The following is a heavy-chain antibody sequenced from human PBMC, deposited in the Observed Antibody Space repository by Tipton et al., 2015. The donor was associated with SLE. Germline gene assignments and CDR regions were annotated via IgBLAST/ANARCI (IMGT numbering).Heavy chain of an antibody. CDR3: ARGKRPTSGWYRGINWFDP. J-gene: IGHJ5*02. V-gene: IGHV4-34*01. CDR1: GGSFSGYY. Sequence: LRLSCAVYGGSFSGYYWSWIRQPPGKGLEWIGEINHSGSTNYNPSLKSRVTISVDTSKNQFSLSLNSVTAADTAVYYCARGKRPTSGWYRGINWFDPWGLGTLVTVSS. D-gene: IGHD6-19*01. CDR2: INHSGST.